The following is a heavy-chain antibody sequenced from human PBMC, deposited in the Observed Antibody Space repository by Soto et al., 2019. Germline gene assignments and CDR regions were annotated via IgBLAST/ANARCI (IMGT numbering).Heavy chain of an antibody. Sequence: EVQLVESGGGLVQPGGSLRLSCVASGFTVTEIYMNWVRQAPGKGLEWVSVIYNEFTDYADSVRGRFSISTDSSKNALYLQMNILIAEDSAVYYCVREPRYCSGGSCSIMVDAFDIWGQGTMVTVSS. CDR1: GFTVTEIY. CDR3: VREPRYCSGGSCSIMVDAFDI. J-gene: IGHJ3*02. CDR2: IYNEFT. V-gene: IGHV3-66*01. D-gene: IGHD2-15*01.